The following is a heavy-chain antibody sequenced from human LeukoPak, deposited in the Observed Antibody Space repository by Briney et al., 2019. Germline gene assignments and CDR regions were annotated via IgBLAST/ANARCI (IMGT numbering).Heavy chain of an antibody. V-gene: IGHV1-18*01. CDR3: ARDGGQGSWRRFGY. Sequence: ASGKGSCKASGYTFTSYGISWVRQAPRQGRGWMGWISAYNGNTNYAQKLQRRVTMTTDTSTSTAYMELRSLRSDDTAVYYCARDGGQGSWRRFGYWGQGTLVTVSS. J-gene: IGHJ4*02. D-gene: IGHD6-13*01. CDR2: ISAYNGNT. CDR1: GYTFTSYG.